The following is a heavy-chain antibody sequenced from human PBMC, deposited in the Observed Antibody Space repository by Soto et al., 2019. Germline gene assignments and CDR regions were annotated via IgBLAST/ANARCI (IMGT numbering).Heavy chain of an antibody. V-gene: IGHV3-21*04. D-gene: IGHD2-15*01. J-gene: IGHJ4*02. CDR2: ISSGSDYL. CDR3: ASEFCSGGSCYARIFDY. CDR1: GFNFNNYA. Sequence: PGGSLRLSCAASGFNFNNYAMHWVRQSPGKGLEWVAFISSGSDYLYYADSAKGRFTVSRDNAKSSLYLQMNSLTDDDTALYYCASEFCSGGSCYARIFDYWGRGSLVTVS.